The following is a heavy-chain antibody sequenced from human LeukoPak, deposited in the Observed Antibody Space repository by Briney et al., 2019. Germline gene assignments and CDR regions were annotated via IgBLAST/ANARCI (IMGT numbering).Heavy chain of an antibody. CDR3: ARDLPSPGISVAEDY. D-gene: IGHD6-19*01. Sequence: ASVKVSCKASGYTFTGYYMFWLRQAPGQGLEWMGRINPDSGGTNYVQKFQGRVTMTRDTSITTAYMELSSLRSDDTAVYYCARDLPSPGISVAEDYWGQGTLVTVSS. CDR2: INPDSGGT. V-gene: IGHV1-2*06. CDR1: GYTFTGYY. J-gene: IGHJ4*02.